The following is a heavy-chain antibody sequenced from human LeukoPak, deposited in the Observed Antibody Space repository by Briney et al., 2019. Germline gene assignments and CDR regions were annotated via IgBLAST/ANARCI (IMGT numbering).Heavy chain of an antibody. CDR3: ASGENRCGGDCYSAGH. V-gene: IGHV4-59*01. CDR2: IYYSGST. CDR1: GGSISSYY. Sequence: SETLSLTCTVSGGSISSYYWSWIRQPPGKGLEWIGYIYYSGSTNYNPSLKSRVTISVDTSKNQFSLKLSSVTAADTAVYYCASGENRCGGDCYSAGHWGQGTLVTVSS. D-gene: IGHD2-21*01. J-gene: IGHJ4*02.